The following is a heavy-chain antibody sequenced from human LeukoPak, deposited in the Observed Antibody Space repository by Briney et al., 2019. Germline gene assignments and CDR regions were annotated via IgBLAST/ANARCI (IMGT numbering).Heavy chain of an antibody. CDR1: GGSISSSTYY. J-gene: IGHJ2*01. Sequence: PSETLSLTCTVSGGSISSSTYYWGWIRQAPGKGLEWIGSSYYSESAYYNPSLESRVTISVDTSKNPFSLKLSSVTAADTAVYYCAKGASKRLRTGYFDLWGRGILVTVSS. D-gene: IGHD1/OR15-1a*01. V-gene: IGHV4-39*07. CDR3: AKGASKRLRTGYFDL. CDR2: SYYSESA.